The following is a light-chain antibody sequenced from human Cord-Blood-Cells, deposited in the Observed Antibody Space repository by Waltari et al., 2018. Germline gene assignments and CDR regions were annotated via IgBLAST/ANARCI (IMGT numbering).Light chain of an antibody. CDR1: QSVLYSSNNKNY. CDR2: WAF. V-gene: IGKV4-1*01. CDR3: QQYYSTPFT. J-gene: IGKJ3*01. Sequence: DIVMTQSPDSLAVSLGERATINCKSSQSVLYSSNNKNYLAWYQQKPGQPPKLLIYWAFTRESGVPDRFSGSGSGTDFTLTISSRQAEDVAVYYCQQYYSTPFTFGPGPKWISN.